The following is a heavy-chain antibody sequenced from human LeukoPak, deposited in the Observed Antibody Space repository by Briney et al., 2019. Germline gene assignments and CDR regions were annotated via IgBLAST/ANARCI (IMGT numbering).Heavy chain of an antibody. CDR1: GGSIGTNY. CDR3: ARSDTHHIHSSSWHFDY. D-gene: IGHD6-13*01. Sequence: KASETLSLTCSVSGGSIGTNYWSWIRQVPGKGLEWIGYNAYSGSSNYNPSLKSRVTISVDTSKTQFSLYLNSVTAADTAVYYCARSDTHHIHSSSWHFDYWGQGTLVTVSS. J-gene: IGHJ4*02. V-gene: IGHV4-59*01. CDR2: NAYSGSS.